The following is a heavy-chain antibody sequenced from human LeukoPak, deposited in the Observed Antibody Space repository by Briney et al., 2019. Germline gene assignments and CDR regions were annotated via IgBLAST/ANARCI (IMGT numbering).Heavy chain of an antibody. CDR1: GGSISSYY. Sequence: SETLSLTCTVSGGSISSYYWSWIRQPPGKGLEWIGYIYYSGSTNYNPSLKNRVTMSVDTSENQFSLKLKSVTAADTAVYYCARDDRLIVEGAFDIWGQGTMVTVSS. CDR3: ARDDRLIVEGAFDI. CDR2: IYYSGST. V-gene: IGHV4-59*12. D-gene: IGHD3-22*01. J-gene: IGHJ3*02.